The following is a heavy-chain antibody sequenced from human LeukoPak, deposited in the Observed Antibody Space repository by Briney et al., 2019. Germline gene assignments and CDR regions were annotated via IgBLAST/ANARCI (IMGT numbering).Heavy chain of an antibody. Sequence: GASVKVSCKASGYTFTSYGISWVRQAPGQGLEWVGWISAYNGNTNYAQKLQGRVTMTTDTSTSTAYMELRSLRSDDTAVYYCARSPPYSSSWDNWFDPWGQGTLVTVSS. CDR1: GYTFTSYG. CDR2: ISAYNGNT. V-gene: IGHV1-18*01. J-gene: IGHJ5*02. CDR3: ARSPPYSSSWDNWFDP. D-gene: IGHD6-13*01.